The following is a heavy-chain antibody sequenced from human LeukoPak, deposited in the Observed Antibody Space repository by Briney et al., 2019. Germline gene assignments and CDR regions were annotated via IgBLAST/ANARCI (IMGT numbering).Heavy chain of an antibody. V-gene: IGHV3-15*01. CDR1: GFTFSNAW. D-gene: IGHD3-10*01. CDR2: IKSKTDGGTT. Sequence: GGSLRLSCAASGFTFSNAWMSWVRQAPGKGLEWVGRIKSKTDGGTTDYAAPVKGRFTISRDDSKNTLYLQMSSLKTEDTAVYYCTTDSSYRITMVRGVIIKMKDRDYWGQGTLVTVSS. CDR3: TTDSSYRITMVRGVIIKMKDRDY. J-gene: IGHJ4*02.